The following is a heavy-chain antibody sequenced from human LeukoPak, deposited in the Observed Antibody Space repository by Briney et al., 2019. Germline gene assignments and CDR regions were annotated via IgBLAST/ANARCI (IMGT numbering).Heavy chain of an antibody. CDR2: IYYSGST. V-gene: IGHV4-59*08. Sequence: SETLSLTCTVSGGSISSYYWSWIRQPPGKGLEWIGYIYYSGSTNYNPSLKSRVTISVDTSKNQFSLKLSSVTAADTAVYYCARAGYWTAPNWFDPWGQGTLVTVSS. CDR3: ARAGYWTAPNWFDP. CDR1: GGSISSYY. D-gene: IGHD2-8*02. J-gene: IGHJ5*02.